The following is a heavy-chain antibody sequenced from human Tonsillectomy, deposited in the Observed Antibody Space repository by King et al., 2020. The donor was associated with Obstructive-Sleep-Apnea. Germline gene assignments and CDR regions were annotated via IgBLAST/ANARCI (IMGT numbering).Heavy chain of an antibody. D-gene: IGHD4-17*01. V-gene: IGHV1-2*02. J-gene: IGHJ4*02. Sequence: QLVQSGAEVKKPGASVKVSCKASGYTFTGYYMHWVRQAPGQGLEWMGWINPYSGGTNYAQNFQGRGTMTRDTSISTAYMELSRLRSDDTAGYYCATVAIATATYYFDYWGQGTLVTVSS. CDR2: INPYSGGT. CDR1: GYTFTGYY. CDR3: ATVAIATATYYFDY.